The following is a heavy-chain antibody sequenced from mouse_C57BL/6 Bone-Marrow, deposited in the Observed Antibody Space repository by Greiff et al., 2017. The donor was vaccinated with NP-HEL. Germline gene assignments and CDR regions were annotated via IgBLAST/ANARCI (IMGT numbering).Heavy chain of an antibody. CDR1: GYTFTDYY. D-gene: IGHD2-5*01. CDR3: ARESNYDSFFDY. CDR2: INPYNGGT. Sequence: VQLKESGPVLVKPGASVKMSCKASGYTFTDYYMNWVKQSHGKSLEWIGVINPYNGGTSYNQKFKGKATLTVDKSSSTAYMELNSLTSEDSAVYYCARESNYDSFFDYWGQGTTLTVSS. V-gene: IGHV1-19*01. J-gene: IGHJ2*01.